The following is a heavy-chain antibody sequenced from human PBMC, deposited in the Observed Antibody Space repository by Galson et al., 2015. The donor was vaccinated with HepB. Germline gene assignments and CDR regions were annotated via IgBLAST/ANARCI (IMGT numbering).Heavy chain of an antibody. Sequence: SVKVSCKASGGSFRSYTVSWVRQAPGQGLEWMGRVVPALGISNYAPKFQGRVTITAGKSTGTAYLELNRLTSDDTAVYYCAKFAWEGITVWGQGTTVIVSS. D-gene: IGHD3-3*01. J-gene: IGHJ6*02. CDR1: GGSFRSYT. CDR2: VVPALGIS. V-gene: IGHV1-69*02. CDR3: AKFAWEGITV.